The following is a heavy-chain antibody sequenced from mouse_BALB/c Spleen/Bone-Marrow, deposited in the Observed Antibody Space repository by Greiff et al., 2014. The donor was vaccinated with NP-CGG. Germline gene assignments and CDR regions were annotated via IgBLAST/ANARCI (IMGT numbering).Heavy chain of an antibody. CDR1: GYTFTDYE. Sequence: VQLQQPGAELVRPGASVKLSCKALGYTFTDYEIHWVKQTPVHGLEWIGAIHPRSGGTAYSQKFKGKATLTADKSSSIAYMELSSLTSEDSAVYYCTRDGDGYYPYTLDNWGQGTSVTVSS. V-gene: IGHV1-15*01. D-gene: IGHD2-3*01. CDR3: TRDGDGYYPYTLDN. J-gene: IGHJ4*01. CDR2: IHPRSGGT.